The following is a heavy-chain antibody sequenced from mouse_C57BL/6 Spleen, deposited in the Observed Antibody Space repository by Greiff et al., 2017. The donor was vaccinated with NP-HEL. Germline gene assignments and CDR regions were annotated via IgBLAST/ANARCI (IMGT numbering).Heavy chain of an antibody. Sequence: EVQLQQSGPELVKPGASVKISCKASGYTFTDYYMNWVKQSHGKSLEWLGDINPNNGGTSYNQKFKGKATLTVDKSSSTAYMELRSLTSEDSAVYYCARDGNYAMDYWGQGTSVTVSS. CDR2: INPNNGGT. J-gene: IGHJ4*01. D-gene: IGHD2-1*01. CDR3: ARDGNYAMDY. V-gene: IGHV1-26*01. CDR1: GYTFTDYY.